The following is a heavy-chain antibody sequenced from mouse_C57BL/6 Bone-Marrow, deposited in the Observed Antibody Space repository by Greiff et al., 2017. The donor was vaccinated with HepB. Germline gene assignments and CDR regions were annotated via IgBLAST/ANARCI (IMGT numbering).Heavy chain of an antibody. J-gene: IGHJ4*01. Sequence: QVQLQQPGAELVMPGASVKLSCKASGYTFTSYWMHWVKQRPGQGLEWIGEIDPSDSYTNYNQKFKGKSTLTVDKSSSTAYMQLSSLTSEDSAVYYCARRHYYCSYYYAMDYWGQGTSVTVSS. CDR2: IDPSDSYT. V-gene: IGHV1-69*01. CDR3: ARRHYYCSYYYAMDY. D-gene: IGHD1-1*01. CDR1: GYTFTSYW.